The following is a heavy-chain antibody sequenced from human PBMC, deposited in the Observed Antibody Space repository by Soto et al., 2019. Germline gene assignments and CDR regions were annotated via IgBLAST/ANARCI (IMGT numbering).Heavy chain of an antibody. CDR2: IYTSGST. Sequence: SETLSLTCTVSGGSISSYYWSWIRQPAGKGLEWIGRIYTSGSTNYNPSLKSRVTMSVDTSKNQFSLKPSSVTAADTAVYYCARDLCSGGSCYDYYYYGMDVWGQGTTVTVSS. CDR1: GGSISSYY. J-gene: IGHJ6*02. V-gene: IGHV4-4*07. D-gene: IGHD2-15*01. CDR3: ARDLCSGGSCYDYYYYGMDV.